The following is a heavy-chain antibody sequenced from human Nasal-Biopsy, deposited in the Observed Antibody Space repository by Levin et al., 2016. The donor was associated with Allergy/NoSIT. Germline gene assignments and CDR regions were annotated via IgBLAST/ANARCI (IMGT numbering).Heavy chain of an antibody. Sequence: GGSLRLSCAASGFTFSSYAMSWVRQAPGKGLEWVSAISGSGGSTYYADSVKGRFTISRDNSKNTLYLQMNSLRAEDTAVYYCAKGAYYDYVWGSYFDYWGQGTLVTVSS. J-gene: IGHJ4*02. CDR2: ISGSGGST. CDR1: GFTFSSYA. CDR3: AKGAYYDYVWGSYFDY. D-gene: IGHD3-16*01. V-gene: IGHV3-23*01.